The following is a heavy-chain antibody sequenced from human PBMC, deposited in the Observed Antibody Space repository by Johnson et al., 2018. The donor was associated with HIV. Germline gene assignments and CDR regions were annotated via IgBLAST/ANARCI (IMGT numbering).Heavy chain of an antibody. V-gene: IGHV3-30*04. D-gene: IGHD3-22*01. CDR3: ARDQSSGPHDAFDI. Sequence: QVQLVESGGGVVQPGRSLRLSCAASGFTFSSYAMHWVRQAPGKGLGWVAVISYDGSNKYYADSVKGRFTISRDNSKNTLYLQMNSLRAEDTAVYYCARDQSSGPHDAFDIWGQGTMVTVSS. CDR1: GFTFSSYA. CDR2: ISYDGSNK. J-gene: IGHJ3*02.